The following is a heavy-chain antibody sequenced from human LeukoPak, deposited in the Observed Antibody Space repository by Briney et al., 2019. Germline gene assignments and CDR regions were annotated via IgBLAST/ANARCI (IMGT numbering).Heavy chain of an antibody. Sequence: ASVKVSCEVSGYALTELSMHWVRQAPGKGLEWMGGFDPEDGETIYAQKFQGRVTMTEDTSTDTAYMELSSLRSEDTAVYYCATAQGFLEWLLFDPWGQGTLVTVSS. D-gene: IGHD3-3*01. V-gene: IGHV1-24*01. CDR1: GYALTELS. CDR3: ATAQGFLEWLLFDP. CDR2: FDPEDGET. J-gene: IGHJ5*02.